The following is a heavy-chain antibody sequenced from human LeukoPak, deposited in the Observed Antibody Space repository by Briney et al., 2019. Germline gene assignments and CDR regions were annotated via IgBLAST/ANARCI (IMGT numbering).Heavy chain of an antibody. J-gene: IGHJ4*02. D-gene: IGHD6-19*01. CDR1: GGSFSGYY. Sequence: SETLSLTCAVYGGSFSGYYWSWIRQPPGKGLEWIGEINHSGSTNYNPSLKSRVTISIDTSKKQFSLKVSSVTAADTAVYYCARGAGRYNYWGQGTLVTVSS. V-gene: IGHV4-34*01. CDR3: ARGAGRYNY. CDR2: INHSGST.